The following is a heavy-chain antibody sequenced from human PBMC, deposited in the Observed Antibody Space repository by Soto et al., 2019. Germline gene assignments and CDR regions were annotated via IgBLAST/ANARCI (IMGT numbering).Heavy chain of an antibody. CDR2: ISWNSGSR. CDR1: GFTFDDYA. D-gene: IGHD4-17*01. J-gene: IGHJ3*02. Sequence: EVQLVESGGGLVQPGRSLRLSCAASGFTFDDYAMHWVRQVPGKGPEWVSGISWNSGSRGYAESVRGRFTISRDNAKNSLDLQMNSLRAEDTAVYYCAKSKGDLEILKTTVTTFWGPFHIWGQGTMVTVSS. V-gene: IGHV3-9*01. CDR3: AKSKGDLEILKTTVTTFWGPFHI.